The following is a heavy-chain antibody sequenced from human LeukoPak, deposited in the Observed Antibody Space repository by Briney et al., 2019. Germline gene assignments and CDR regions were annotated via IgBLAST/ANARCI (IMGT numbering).Heavy chain of an antibody. CDR2: IIPIFGTA. CDR1: GGTFSSYA. J-gene: IGHJ3*02. Sequence: SVKVSCKASGGTFSSYAISWERQAPGQGLEWMGGIIPIFGTANYAQKFQGRVTITTDESTSTAYMELSSLRSEDTAVYYCARVWNYAALDAFDIWGQGTMVTVSS. V-gene: IGHV1-69*05. D-gene: IGHD1-7*01. CDR3: ARVWNYAALDAFDI.